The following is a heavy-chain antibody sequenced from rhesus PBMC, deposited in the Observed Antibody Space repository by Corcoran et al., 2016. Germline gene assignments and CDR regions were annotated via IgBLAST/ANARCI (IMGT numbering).Heavy chain of an antibody. CDR1: GGSISGYY. D-gene: IGHD1-1-1*01. V-gene: IGHV4-160*01. CDR2: MYGSGGST. CDR3: ASRRISGLDY. Sequence: QVQLQESGPGLVKPSETLSLTCAVSGGSISGYYWSWIRQPPGKGLEWIGRMYGSGGSTDYNPSRQSRVTISTDTSQNQFSLELSSVTAADTAVYYCASRRISGLDYWGQGVLVTVSS. J-gene: IGHJ4*01.